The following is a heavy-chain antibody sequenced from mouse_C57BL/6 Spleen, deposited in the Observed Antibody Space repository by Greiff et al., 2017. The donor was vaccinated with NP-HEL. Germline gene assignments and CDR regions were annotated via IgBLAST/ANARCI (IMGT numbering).Heavy chain of an antibody. CDR3: AREGVLREYFDY. CDR2: IYPSDSET. Sequence: QVQLQQPGAELVRPGSSVKLSCKASGYTFTSYWMHWVKQRPIQGLEWIGNIYPSDSETHYNQKFKDKATLTVDKSSSTAYMQLSSLTSEDSAVYYCAREGVLREYFDYWGQGTTLTVSS. CDR1: GYTFTSYW. J-gene: IGHJ2*01. D-gene: IGHD1-1*01. V-gene: IGHV1-52*01.